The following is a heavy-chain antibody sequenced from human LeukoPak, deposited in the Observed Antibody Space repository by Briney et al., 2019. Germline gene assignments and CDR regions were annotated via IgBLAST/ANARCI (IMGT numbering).Heavy chain of an antibody. CDR3: ARDGGYCSSTNCYDY. CDR2: IYYSGST. CDR1: GGTISSYY. J-gene: IGHJ4*02. D-gene: IGHD2-2*03. Sequence: SETLSLTCTVSGGTISSYYWSWIRQPPGKGLEWIGYIYYSGSTNYNPSLKSRVTISVDTSNTQSSLKLRSVHAADTAVYYCARDGGYCSSTNCYDYWGQGTLVTVSS. V-gene: IGHV4-59*01.